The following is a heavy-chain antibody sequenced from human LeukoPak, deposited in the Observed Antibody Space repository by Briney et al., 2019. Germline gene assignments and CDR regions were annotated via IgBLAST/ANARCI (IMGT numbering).Heavy chain of an antibody. J-gene: IGHJ5*02. Sequence: ASVKVSFKASGGTFSNYALSWVRQAPGQGLEWMGAIIPFLDTSNYPPKFQDRVTITTDESTSTAYMELSSLRSDGTAVYYCARAQAGNYDWPLDLWGQGTLVTVSS. CDR2: IIPFLDTS. CDR1: GGTFSNYA. CDR3: ARAQAGNYDWPLDL. D-gene: IGHD5-12*01. V-gene: IGHV1-69*05.